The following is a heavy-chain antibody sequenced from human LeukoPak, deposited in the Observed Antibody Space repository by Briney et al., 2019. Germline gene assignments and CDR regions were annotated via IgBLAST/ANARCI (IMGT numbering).Heavy chain of an antibody. CDR1: GFTFGDYG. CDR3: ARVGDHFHWYLDL. D-gene: IGHD3-10*01. CDR2: LYSGSDT. V-gene: IGHV3-53*01. J-gene: IGHJ2*01. Sequence: GGSLRLSCAASGFTFGDYGMSWVRQVPGKGLEWVSILYSGSDTYYADSVKGRFTISRDSSKNILSLQMNNLRAEDTAVYYCARVGDHFHWYLDLWGRGTLVTVSS.